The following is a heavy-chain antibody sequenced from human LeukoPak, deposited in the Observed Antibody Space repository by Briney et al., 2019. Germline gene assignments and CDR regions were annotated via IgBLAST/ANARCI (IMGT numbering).Heavy chain of an antibody. J-gene: IGHJ6*02. CDR1: GFTFSSYG. CDR3: ARDLMVVVAATPALDV. Sequence: PGGSLRLSCAASGFTFSSYGMHWVRQAPGKGLEWVAVIWCDGSNKYYADSVKGRFTISRDNSKNTLYLQMNSLRAEDTAVYYCARDLMVVVAATPALDVWGQGTTVTVSS. V-gene: IGHV3-33*01. D-gene: IGHD2-15*01. CDR2: IWCDGSNK.